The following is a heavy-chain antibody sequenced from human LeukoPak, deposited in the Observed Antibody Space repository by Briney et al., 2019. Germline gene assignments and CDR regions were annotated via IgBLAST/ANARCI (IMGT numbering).Heavy chain of an antibody. CDR1: GGSISSGGYS. CDR2: IYHSGST. D-gene: IGHD3-22*01. V-gene: IGHV4-30-2*01. J-gene: IGHJ3*02. CDR3: ARGGMIVPGDAFDI. Sequence: SETLSLTCAVSGGSISSGGYSWSWIRQPPGKGLEWIGYIYHSGSTYYNPSLKSRVTISVDRSKNQFSLKLSSVTAADTAVYYCARGGMIVPGDAFDIWGQGTMVTVSS.